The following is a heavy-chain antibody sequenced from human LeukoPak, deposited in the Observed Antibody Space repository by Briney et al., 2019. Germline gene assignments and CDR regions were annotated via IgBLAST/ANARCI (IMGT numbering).Heavy chain of an antibody. CDR3: ASPYYYDSSGLGY. CDR2: IRYDGSNK. CDR1: GFTFNSYG. D-gene: IGHD3-22*01. V-gene: IGHV3-30*02. Sequence: GGSLRLPCAASGFTFNSYGMHWVRQAPGKGLEWVAFIRYDGSNKYYADSVKGRFTTSRDNSKNTLYLQMNSLRAEDTAVYYCASPYYYDSSGLGYWGQGTLVTVSS. J-gene: IGHJ4*02.